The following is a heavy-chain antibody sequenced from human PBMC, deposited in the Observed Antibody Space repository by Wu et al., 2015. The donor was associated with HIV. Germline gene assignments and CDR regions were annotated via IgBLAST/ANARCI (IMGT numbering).Heavy chain of an antibody. V-gene: IGHV1-18*01. Sequence: QVQLLQSGAEVKKPGASVKVSCKASGYTFTSYGISWVRQAPGQGLEWMGWISAYNGNTNYAQKLQGRVTMTTDTSTSTAYMELRSLRSDDTAVYYCARGPLGYCSSTSCPHYMDVWGKGTTVTVSS. CDR2: ISAYNGNT. D-gene: IGHD2-2*01. CDR3: ARGPLGYCSSTSCPHYMDV. CDR1: GYTFTSYG. J-gene: IGHJ6*03.